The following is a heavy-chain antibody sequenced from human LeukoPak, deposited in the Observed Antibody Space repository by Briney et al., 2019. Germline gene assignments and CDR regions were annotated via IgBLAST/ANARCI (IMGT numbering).Heavy chain of an antibody. V-gene: IGHV3-33*01. D-gene: IGHD2-2*01. J-gene: IGHJ4*02. Sequence: GGSLRLSCAASGFTFSSYGMHWVRQAPGKGLEWVAVICYDGSNKYYADSVKGRFTISRDDSKNTLYLQMNSLRAEDTAVYYCAREVPVTTFDYWGQGTLVTVSS. CDR2: ICYDGSNK. CDR1: GFTFSSYG. CDR3: AREVPVTTFDY.